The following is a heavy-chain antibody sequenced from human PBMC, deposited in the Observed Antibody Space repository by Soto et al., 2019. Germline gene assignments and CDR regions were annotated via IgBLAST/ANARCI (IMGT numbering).Heavy chain of an antibody. CDR2: LNNYGNT. CDR1: GGSISSYR. V-gene: IGHV4-4*07. Sequence: SETLPLTCTVSGGSISSYRWSWIRQPAGKGLEWIGRLNNYGNTHYPPSRKSRVTVSVDTSRNQFFLTLRSVTAADSAVYHCGRESGETWDYEASWGQGTPVTV. CDR3: GRESGETWDYEAS. D-gene: IGHD1-7*01. J-gene: IGHJ5*02.